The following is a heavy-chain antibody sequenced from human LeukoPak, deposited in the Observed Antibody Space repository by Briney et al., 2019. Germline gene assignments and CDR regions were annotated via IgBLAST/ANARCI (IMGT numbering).Heavy chain of an antibody. Sequence: KPGGSLRLSCAASGFTFSSYNMNWVRQAPGKGLEWVSSISRSSRHVYYEGSVKGRFTISRDNAKNSLFLQMNSLRAEDMAVYYCVRDFMGMGGTTAYLHHWGQGTLVTVSS. J-gene: IGHJ1*01. CDR1: GFTFSSYN. CDR3: VRDFMGMGGTTAYLHH. CDR2: ISRSSRHV. D-gene: IGHD1-1*01. V-gene: IGHV3-21*01.